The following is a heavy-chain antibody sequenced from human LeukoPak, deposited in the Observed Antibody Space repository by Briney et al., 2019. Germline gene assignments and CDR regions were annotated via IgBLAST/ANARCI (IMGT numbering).Heavy chain of an antibody. D-gene: IGHD3-9*01. J-gene: IGHJ4*02. CDR3: ARNYYDILTGYSPAMGY. CDR2: ISAYNGNT. Sequence: WASVKVSCKASGYTFTSYGISWVRQAPGQGLEWMGWISAYNGNTNHAQKLQGRVTMTTDTSTSTAYMELRSLRSDDTAVYYCARNYYDILTGYSPAMGYWGQGTLVTVSS. V-gene: IGHV1-18*01. CDR1: GYTFTSYG.